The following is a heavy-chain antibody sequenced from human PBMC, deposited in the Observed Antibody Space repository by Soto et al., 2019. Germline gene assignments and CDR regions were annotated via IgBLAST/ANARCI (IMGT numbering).Heavy chain of an antibody. D-gene: IGHD2-2*02. CDR2: MRAYNGNT. CDR3: AREVLCTSSYTDYYYGLDV. CDR1: GYTFTSYG. J-gene: IGHJ6*02. V-gene: IGHV1-18*04. Sequence: ASVKVSCKASGYTFTSYGISWLRQAPGQGLAWMGWMRAYNGNTNYAQKLQGRVTMTTGTSTSTADMEMRSLRSDDTAVYYGAREVLCTSSYTDYYYGLDVWGQGTTVTVSS.